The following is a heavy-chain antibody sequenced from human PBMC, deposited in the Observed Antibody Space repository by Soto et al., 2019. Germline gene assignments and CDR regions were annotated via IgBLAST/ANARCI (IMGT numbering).Heavy chain of an antibody. CDR2: ISGSGGST. CDR1: GFTFSSYA. V-gene: IGHV3-23*01. J-gene: IGHJ4*02. Sequence: GGSLRLSCAASGFTFSSYAMSWVRQAPGKGLEWVSAISGSGGSTYYADSVKGRFTISRDNSKNTLYLQMNSLRAEDTAVYYCAKDSILFYEPHYFDYWGQGTLVTVSS. CDR3: AKDSILFYEPHYFDY. D-gene: IGHD5-12*01.